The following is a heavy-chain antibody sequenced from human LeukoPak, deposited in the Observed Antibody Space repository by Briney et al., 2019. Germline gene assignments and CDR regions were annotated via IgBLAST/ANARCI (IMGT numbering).Heavy chain of an antibody. CDR3: ARGPRPIRYYYDSSGYYFDY. V-gene: IGHV4-34*01. D-gene: IGHD3-22*01. CDR2: INHSGST. Sequence: SETLSLTCAVYGGSFSGYYWSWIRQPPGKGLEWIGEINHSGSTNYNPSLKSRVTISVDTSKNQFSLKLSSVTAADTAVYYCARGPRPIRYYYDSSGYYFDYWGQGTLVTVSS. J-gene: IGHJ4*02. CDR1: GGSFSGYY.